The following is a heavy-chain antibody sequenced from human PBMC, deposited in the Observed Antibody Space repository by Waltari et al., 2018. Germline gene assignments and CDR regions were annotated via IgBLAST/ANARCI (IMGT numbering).Heavy chain of an antibody. CDR3: VKGGALYCGGDCYSVFDY. V-gene: IGHV4-30-2*06. J-gene: IGHJ4*02. Sequence: QLQLQESGATLVKPSQTLSLTCVVSGASLSYSGSSWNWLRQSPGKGLEWIGYIHGSSGPYFHPALKGRVTMSVDQSLSQLSLQMSSVTAADTAVYFCVKGGALYCGGDCYSVFDYWGRGILVTVSS. D-gene: IGHD2-21*02. CDR1: GASLSYSGSS. CDR2: IHGSSGP.